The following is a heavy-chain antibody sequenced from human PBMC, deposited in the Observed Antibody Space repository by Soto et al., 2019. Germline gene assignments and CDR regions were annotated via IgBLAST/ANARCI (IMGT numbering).Heavy chain of an antibody. CDR2: ISYDGSNK. J-gene: IGHJ4*02. CDR3: ARDSVMVRGEPDY. V-gene: IGHV3-30-3*01. Sequence: QVQLVESGGGVVQPGRSLRLSCAASGFTFSSYAMHWVRQAPGKGLEWVAVISYDGSNKYYADSVKGRFTISRDNSKNTLYLQMNSLRAEDTVVYYCARDSVMVRGEPDYWGQGTLVTVSS. D-gene: IGHD3-10*01. CDR1: GFTFSSYA.